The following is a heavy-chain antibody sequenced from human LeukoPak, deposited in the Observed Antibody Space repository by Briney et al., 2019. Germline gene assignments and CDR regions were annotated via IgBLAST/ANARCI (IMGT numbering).Heavy chain of an antibody. V-gene: IGHV4-34*01. CDR2: INHSGST. Sequence: SETLSLTCAVYGGSFSGYYWSWIRQPPGKGLEWIGEINHSGSTNYNPSLKGRVTIPVDTSKNQFSLKLSSVTAADTAVYYCARGKGGYSYGRPTYFDYWGQGTLVTVSS. J-gene: IGHJ4*02. CDR1: GGSFSGYY. D-gene: IGHD5-18*01. CDR3: ARGKGGYSYGRPTYFDY.